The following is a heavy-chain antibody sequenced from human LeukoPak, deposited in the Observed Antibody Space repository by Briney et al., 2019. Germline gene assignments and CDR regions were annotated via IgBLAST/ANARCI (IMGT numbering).Heavy chain of an antibody. J-gene: IGHJ4*02. CDR2: ISAYNGNT. CDR1: GYTFTSYG. Sequence: ASVKVSCKASGYTFTSYGISWVRQAPGQGLEWMGWISAYNGNTNYAQKLQGRVTMTTDTSTSTAYMELRSLRSDDTAVYYCARFRIERDGYKTGDYWGQGTLVTVSS. D-gene: IGHD5-24*01. V-gene: IGHV1-18*01. CDR3: ARFRIERDGYKTGDY.